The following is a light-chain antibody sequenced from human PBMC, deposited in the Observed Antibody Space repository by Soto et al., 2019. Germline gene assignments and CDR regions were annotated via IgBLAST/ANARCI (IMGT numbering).Light chain of an antibody. V-gene: IGKV3-15*01. CDR3: QHYNYWPPKT. J-gene: IGKJ1*01. CDR1: QSVGNN. Sequence: EIVMTQSAATLSVSPGERTTLSCRASQSVGNNLAWYQQKPGHAPRLLIYGAYTRATGIPARFSGSGSGTDFTLTISSLQSEDFAVYYCQHYNYWPPKTFGQGTKVDIK. CDR2: GAY.